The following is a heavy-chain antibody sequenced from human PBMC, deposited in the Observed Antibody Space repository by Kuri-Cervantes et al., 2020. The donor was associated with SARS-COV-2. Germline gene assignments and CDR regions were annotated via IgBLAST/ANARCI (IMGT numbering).Heavy chain of an antibody. CDR1: GGTFSSYA. D-gene: IGHD2-8*02. CDR2: ISAYNGNT. CDR3: ARDRNTGGRDAFDL. J-gene: IGHJ3*01. Sequence: ASVKVSCKASGGTFSSYAISWVRQAPGQGLEWMGWISAYNGNTNYAQKLQGRVTMTTDTSTSTAYMELRSLRSDDTAVYYCARDRNTGGRDAFDLWGQGTTVTVSS. V-gene: IGHV1-18*01.